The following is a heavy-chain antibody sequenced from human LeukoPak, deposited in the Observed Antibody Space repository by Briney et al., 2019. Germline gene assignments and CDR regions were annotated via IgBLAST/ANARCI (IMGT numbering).Heavy chain of an antibody. D-gene: IGHD4-11*01. Sequence: ASVKVSCKASGYTFTGYYMHWVRQAPGQGLEGMGWINPNSGGTNYAQKFQRRIAMTRDTSIRTVYMELSRLRSDDTAVYYCARWASTVFMDVWGKGTTVTVSS. CDR2: INPNSGGT. CDR3: ARWASTVFMDV. J-gene: IGHJ6*03. V-gene: IGHV1-2*02. CDR1: GYTFTGYY.